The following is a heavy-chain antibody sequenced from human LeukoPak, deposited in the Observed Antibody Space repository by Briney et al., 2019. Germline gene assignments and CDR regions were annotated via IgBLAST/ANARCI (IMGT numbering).Heavy chain of an antibody. CDR1: GGTFSKYT. Sequence: SVKVSCKASGGTFSKYTISWVRQAPGQGLEWMGRIIPILGITNYAQKFQGRVTIAADQSTSTAYMELSSLRSEDTAVYYCGRSTEYYDSSGYLGDWFDPWGQGTLVTVSS. CDR3: GRSTEYYDSSGYLGDWFDP. D-gene: IGHD3-22*01. J-gene: IGHJ5*02. CDR2: IIPILGIT. V-gene: IGHV1-69*02.